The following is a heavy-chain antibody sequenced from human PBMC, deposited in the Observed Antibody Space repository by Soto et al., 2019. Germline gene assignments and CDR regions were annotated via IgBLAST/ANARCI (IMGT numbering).Heavy chain of an antibody. CDR2: IDSDGSIT. D-gene: IGHD2-21*02. J-gene: IGHJ4*02. CDR1: GFTFTTC. V-gene: IGHV3-74*01. CDR3: ATLGLQQAF. Sequence: GGSLRLSCAASGFTFTTCMHWVRQAPGEGLVWVSSIDSDGSITSYADSVKGRFTISRDNAKNTLYLQMNSLRAEDTAVYYCATLGLQQAFWGQGTLVTVSS.